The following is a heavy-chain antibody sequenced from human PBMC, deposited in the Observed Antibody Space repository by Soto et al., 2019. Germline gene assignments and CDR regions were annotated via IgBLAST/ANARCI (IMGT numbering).Heavy chain of an antibody. CDR2: INHSGST. J-gene: IGHJ4*02. Sequence: QVQLQQWGAGLLKPSETLSLTCAVYGGSFSGYYWSWIRQPPGKGLEWIGEINHSGSTNYNPSLKSRVTISVDTSKNQFSLKLSSVTAADTAVYYCARGLETLRPVVVPAARLFDYWGQGTLVTVSS. V-gene: IGHV4-34*01. CDR1: GGSFSGYY. CDR3: ARGLETLRPVVVPAARLFDY. D-gene: IGHD2-2*01.